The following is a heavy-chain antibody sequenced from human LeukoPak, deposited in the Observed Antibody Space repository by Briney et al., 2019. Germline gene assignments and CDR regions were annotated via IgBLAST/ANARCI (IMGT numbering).Heavy chain of an antibody. CDR2: ISAYNGNT. J-gene: IGHJ4*02. D-gene: IGHD3-22*01. Sequence: ASVKVSCKASGYTFTSYGISWVRQAPGQGLEWMGWISAYNGNTNYAQKLQGRVTMTTDTSTSTAYMELRSLRSDDTAVYYCARVLVNHYYHSLRVPLPADYWGQGTLVTVSS. CDR1: GYTFTSYG. V-gene: IGHV1-18*01. CDR3: ARVLVNHYYHSLRVPLPADY.